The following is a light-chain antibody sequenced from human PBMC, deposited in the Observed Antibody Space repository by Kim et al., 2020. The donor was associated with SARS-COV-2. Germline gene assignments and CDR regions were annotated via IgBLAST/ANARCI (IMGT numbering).Light chain of an antibody. CDR1: HSVSSN. V-gene: IGKV3-15*01. J-gene: IGKJ4*01. CDR3: QQYNNWPPRFT. Sequence: PGERATLSCRASHSVSSNLAWYQQKPGQAPRLLIYGASTRATGIPTRFSGSGSGTEFTLTISSLQSEDFAVYYCQQYNNWPPRFTFGGGTKVDIK. CDR2: GAS.